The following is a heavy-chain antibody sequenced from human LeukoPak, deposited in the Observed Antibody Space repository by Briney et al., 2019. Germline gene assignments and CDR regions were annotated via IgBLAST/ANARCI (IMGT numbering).Heavy chain of an antibody. CDR3: SNSWVGATRMNAFDI. Sequence: GGSLRLSCAASGFTFSDYYMSWIRQAPGKGLEWVSYISSSGSIIYYADSVKGRFTISRDNAKNSLYLQMNSLRAEDTAVYYCSNSWVGATRMNAFDIWGQGTMVTVSS. CDR1: GFTFSDYY. CDR2: ISSSGSII. D-gene: IGHD1-26*01. V-gene: IGHV3-11*01. J-gene: IGHJ3*02.